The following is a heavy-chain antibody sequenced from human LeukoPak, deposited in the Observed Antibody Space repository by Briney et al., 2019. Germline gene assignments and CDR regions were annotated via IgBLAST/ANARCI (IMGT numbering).Heavy chain of an antibody. CDR3: ARVFGGYNPIDY. D-gene: IGHD5-24*01. J-gene: IGHJ4*02. Sequence: PGGSLRLSCAASGFTFSSYWMSWVRQAPGKGREGVANIKQDGSEKYYVDSVKGRFTISRDNAKNSLYLQMNSLRAEDTAVYYCARVFGGYNPIDYWGQGTLVTVSS. CDR2: IKQDGSEK. CDR1: GFTFSSYW. V-gene: IGHV3-7*03.